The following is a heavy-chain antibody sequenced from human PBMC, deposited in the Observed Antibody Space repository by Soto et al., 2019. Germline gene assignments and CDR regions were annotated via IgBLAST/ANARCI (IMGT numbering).Heavy chain of an antibody. D-gene: IGHD3-3*01. V-gene: IGHV4-4*07. CDR3: ARDGGTYYDFWNGYPDKYYYYGMDV. Sequence: PSETLSLTCTVSGGSISSYYWSWIRQPAGKGLEWIGRIYTSGSTNYNPSLKSRVTMSVDTSKNQFSLKLSSVTAADTAVYYCARDGGTYYDFWNGYPDKYYYYGMDVWGQGTTVTVSS. J-gene: IGHJ6*02. CDR2: IYTSGST. CDR1: GGSISSYY.